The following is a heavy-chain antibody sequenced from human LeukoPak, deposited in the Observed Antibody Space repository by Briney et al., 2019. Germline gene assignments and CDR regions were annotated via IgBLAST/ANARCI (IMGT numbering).Heavy chain of an antibody. Sequence: PSETLSLTCTVSGYSISSGSYWSWIRQPPGKGLEWIGYIYYSGSTYYNPSLRSRVTISVDTSKKQFSLKLSSVTAADTAVYYCARSSEGRYYYDSSGFSYYYYYMDVWGKGTTVTISS. D-gene: IGHD3-22*01. CDR2: IYYSGST. V-gene: IGHV4-61*01. J-gene: IGHJ6*03. CDR1: GYSISSGSY. CDR3: ARSSEGRYYYDSSGFSYYYYYMDV.